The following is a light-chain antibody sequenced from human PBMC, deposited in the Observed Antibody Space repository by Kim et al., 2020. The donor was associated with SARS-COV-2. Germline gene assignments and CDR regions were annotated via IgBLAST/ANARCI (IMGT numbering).Light chain of an antibody. J-gene: IGKJ2*01. CDR2: AAS. V-gene: IGKV1-39*01. Sequence: DIQMTQSPSSLSASVGDRVTITCRASQSINSYLNWYHQKPGEVPKLLIYAASSLQSGVPSRFSGSGSGTDFTLTISNLQPEDFATYYCQQSYSTPHTFGQGTKLEI. CDR3: QQSYSTPHT. CDR1: QSINSY.